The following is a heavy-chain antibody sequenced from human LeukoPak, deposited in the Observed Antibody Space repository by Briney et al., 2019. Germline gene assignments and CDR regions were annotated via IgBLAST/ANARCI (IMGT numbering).Heavy chain of an antibody. V-gene: IGHV3-21*01. D-gene: IGHD3-10*01. CDR3: AGTLWFGELSPAEFDY. CDR1: GFTFSSYS. Sequence: GGSLRLSCAASGFTFSSYSMNWVRQAPGKGLEWVSSISSSSSYIYYADSVKGRFTISRDNAKNSLYLQMNSLRAEDTAVYYCAGTLWFGELSPAEFDYWGQGTLVTVSS. J-gene: IGHJ4*02. CDR2: ISSSSSYI.